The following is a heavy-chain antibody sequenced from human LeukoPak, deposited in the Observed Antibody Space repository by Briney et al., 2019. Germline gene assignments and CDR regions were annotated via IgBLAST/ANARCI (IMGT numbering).Heavy chain of an antibody. J-gene: IGHJ6*03. Sequence: PGGTLRLSCAASEFPFSNYGMSWVRQAPGKGLECVSSISTSGGSTYYADSVKGRFTISRDNAKNSLYLQMNSLRAEDTALYYCAKGEDHYYYMDVWGKGTTVTVSS. CDR2: ISTSGGST. CDR1: EFPFSNYG. V-gene: IGHV3-23*01. CDR3: AKGEDHYYYMDV.